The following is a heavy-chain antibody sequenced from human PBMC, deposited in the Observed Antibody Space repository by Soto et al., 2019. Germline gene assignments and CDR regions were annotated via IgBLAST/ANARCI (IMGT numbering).Heavy chain of an antibody. CDR3: ARSPYYYYGMDV. Sequence: SVKVSCKASGGTFSSYAISWVRQAPGQGLEWMGGIIPIFGTANYAQKFQGRVTITADESTSTAYMELSSLRSEDTAVYYCARSPYYYYGMDVWGQGTTVTVS. V-gene: IGHV1-69*13. CDR2: IIPIFGTA. J-gene: IGHJ6*02. CDR1: GGTFSSYA.